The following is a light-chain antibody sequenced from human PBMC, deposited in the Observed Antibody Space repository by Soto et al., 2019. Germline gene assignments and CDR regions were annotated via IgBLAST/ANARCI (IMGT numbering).Light chain of an antibody. CDR3: SSFTTGVNYV. V-gene: IGLV2-14*03. Sequence: QSVLTQTASVSGSPGQSITISCTGTSSDVDAYNFVSWYQQHPGKAPKLIIYDVNNRPSEVFNRFSGSKSGNTASLTISGLQAEDEGDYYCSSFTTGVNYVFGIGTKVTVL. CDR2: DVN. CDR1: SSDVDAYNF. J-gene: IGLJ1*01.